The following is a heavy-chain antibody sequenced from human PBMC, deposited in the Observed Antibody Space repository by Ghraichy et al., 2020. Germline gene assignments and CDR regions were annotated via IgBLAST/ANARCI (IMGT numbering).Heavy chain of an antibody. D-gene: IGHD3-10*01. CDR2: MDPDGTQR. CDR1: GLTFSTSW. CDR3: ARDGAFSCFDY. Sequence: GESLNISCAASGLTFSTSWMNWVRQAPGKGLQWVASMDPDGTQRYYMDSVKGRFTISRDNAMNSLYLHMNSLRAEDTAVYYCARDGAFSCFDYWGQGTLVTVSS. J-gene: IGHJ4*02. V-gene: IGHV3-7*04.